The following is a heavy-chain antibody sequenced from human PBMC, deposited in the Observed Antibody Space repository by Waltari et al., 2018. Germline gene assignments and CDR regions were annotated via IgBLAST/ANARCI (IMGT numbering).Heavy chain of an antibody. V-gene: IGHV4-59*11. CDR1: NGSISHQY. Sequence: QLHLQESGPGLVKPWETLSLTCIVSNGSISHQYWCWFRQTPGPGLQWMGYIYYSGTTSYNPSLKSRLTISVDTWKNQCSLKLTSVTAADTGVYYCARGGGPYEFWRGYSLWFDTWGQGTLVTVSS. D-gene: IGHD2-21*01. CDR2: IYYSGTT. CDR3: ARGGGPYEFWRGYSLWFDT. J-gene: IGHJ5*02.